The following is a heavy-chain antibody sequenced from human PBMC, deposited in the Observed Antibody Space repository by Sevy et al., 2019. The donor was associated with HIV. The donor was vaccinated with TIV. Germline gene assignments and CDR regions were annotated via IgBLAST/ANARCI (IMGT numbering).Heavy chain of an antibody. D-gene: IGHD3-10*01. V-gene: IGHV1-3*04. CDR2: INTGNGNT. CDR1: GYSFTAYN. Sequence: GASVKVSCKASGYSFTAYNIHWVRQAPGQRLEWMGWINTGNGNTRSSQKFQVIVTFTRDTSTNTGYMELSRLTSEDTTVYFCARSHRNGSDLYGFFFDYWGQGTLVTVSS. J-gene: IGHJ4*02. CDR3: ARSHRNGSDLYGFFFDY.